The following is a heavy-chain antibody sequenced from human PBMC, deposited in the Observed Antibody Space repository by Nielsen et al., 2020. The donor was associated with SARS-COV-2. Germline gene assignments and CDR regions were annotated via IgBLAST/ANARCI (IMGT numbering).Heavy chain of an antibody. CDR2: ISSDGSTT. D-gene: IGHD2-2*01. V-gene: IGHV3-64D*06. CDR3: VKAGYCSGTNCYHAFDV. Sequence: GESLKISCSASGFTFSTYAIHWVRQAPGKGLEYVSTISSDGSTTYYADSVKGRFTISRDNSKYTLYLQMSSLRAEDTAVYYCVKAGYCSGTNCYHAFDVWGQGTMVTVSS. J-gene: IGHJ3*01. CDR1: GFTFSTYA.